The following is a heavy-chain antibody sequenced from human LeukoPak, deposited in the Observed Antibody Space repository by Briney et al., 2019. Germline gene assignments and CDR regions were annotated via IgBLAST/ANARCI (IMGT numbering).Heavy chain of an antibody. Sequence: SETLSLTCTVSGGSISSSSYYWGWIRQPPGKGLEWIGSIYYSGSTYYNPSLKSRVTISVDTSKNQFSLKLSSLTAADSAVYYCARLPGDTSGYRYAFDIWGQGTMVTVSS. J-gene: IGHJ3*02. CDR1: GGSISSSSYY. CDR3: ARLPGDTSGYRYAFDI. CDR2: IYYSGST. D-gene: IGHD3-22*01. V-gene: IGHV4-39*01.